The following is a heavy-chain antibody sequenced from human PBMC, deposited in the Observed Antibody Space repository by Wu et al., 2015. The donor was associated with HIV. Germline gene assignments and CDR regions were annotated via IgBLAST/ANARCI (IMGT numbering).Heavy chain of an antibody. CDR2: ISAYNGNT. CDR1: GGTFSSYG. CDR3: ARDYYGSGSYYNLARGNWFDP. J-gene: IGHJ5*02. V-gene: IGHV1-18*01. D-gene: IGHD3-10*01. Sequence: QVQLVQSGAEVKKPGSSVKVSCKASGGTFSSYGISWVRQAPGQGLEWMGWISAYNGNTNYAQKLQGRVTMTTDTSTSTAYMELRSLRSDDTAVYYCARDYYGSGSYYNLARGNWFDPWGQGTLVTVSS.